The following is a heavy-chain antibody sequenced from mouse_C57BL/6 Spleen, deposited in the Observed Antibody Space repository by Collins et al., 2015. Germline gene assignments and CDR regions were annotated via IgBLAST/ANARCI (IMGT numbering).Heavy chain of an antibody. CDR3: ARIYDGYPYAMDY. Sequence: QVQLQQSGPELVKPGASVKISCKASGYAFSSSWMNWVKQRPGKGLEWIGRIYPGNGDTNSNGKFKGKATLTADKSSSTAYMQLNSLTSEDSAVYFCARIYDGYPYAMDYWGQGTSVTVSS. CDR2: IYPGNGDT. V-gene: IGHV1-82*01. J-gene: IGHJ4*01. D-gene: IGHD2-3*01. CDR1: GYAFSSSW.